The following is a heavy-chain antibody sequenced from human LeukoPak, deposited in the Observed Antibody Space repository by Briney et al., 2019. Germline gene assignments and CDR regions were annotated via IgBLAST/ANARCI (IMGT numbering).Heavy chain of an antibody. CDR2: IYTSGST. CDR3: ARDTNFYDYVWGSYHYWFDP. D-gene: IGHD3-16*02. J-gene: IGHJ5*02. CDR1: GGSISSYY. V-gene: IGHV4-4*07. Sequence: SETLSLTCTVSGGSISSYYWSWIRQPAGKGLEWIGRIYTSGSTNYNPSLKSRVTMSVDTSKNQFSLKLSSVTAADTAVYYCARDTNFYDYVWGSYHYWFDPWGQGTLVTVSS.